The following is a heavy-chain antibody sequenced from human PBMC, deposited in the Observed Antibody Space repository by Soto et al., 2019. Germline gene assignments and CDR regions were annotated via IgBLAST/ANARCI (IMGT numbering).Heavy chain of an antibody. J-gene: IGHJ6*02. Sequence: GASVNVSCKASGGTFSSYAISWVRQAPGQGLEWMGGIIPIFGTANYAQKFQGRVTITADESTSTAYMELSSLRSEDTAVYYCARKSNWEYYYGMDVWGQGTTVTVSS. CDR2: IIPIFGTA. CDR1: GGTFSSYA. CDR3: ARKSNWEYYYGMDV. D-gene: IGHD7-27*01. V-gene: IGHV1-69*13.